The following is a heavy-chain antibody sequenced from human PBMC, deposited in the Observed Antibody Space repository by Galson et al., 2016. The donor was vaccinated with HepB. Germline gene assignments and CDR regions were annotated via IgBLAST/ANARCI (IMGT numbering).Heavy chain of an antibody. CDR3: ARALLIDESGFDC. V-gene: IGHV3-21*01. Sequence: SLRLSCAASEFTFNRHTMYWVRQAPGKGLEWVASISPQSSVMYYADSVKGRFTISRDNAKNSLFLRMNSLRVEDTAVYHCARALLIDESGFDCWGQGTLVTVSS. CDR2: ISPQSSVM. J-gene: IGHJ4*02. CDR1: EFTFNRHT. D-gene: IGHD2/OR15-2a*01.